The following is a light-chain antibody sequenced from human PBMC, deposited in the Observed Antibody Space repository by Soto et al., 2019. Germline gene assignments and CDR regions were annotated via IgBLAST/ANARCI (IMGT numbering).Light chain of an antibody. CDR2: GAS. Sequence: EIVLRQSPGTVSLSPGESATLSCRASQSVSSNLAWYQQKPGQAPRLLIYGASTRATGIPDRFSGSGSGADFTLTINRLEPEDFAVYFCQQYGRTPLTFGGGTKVDI. CDR3: QQYGRTPLT. J-gene: IGKJ4*01. V-gene: IGKV3-20*01. CDR1: QSVSSN.